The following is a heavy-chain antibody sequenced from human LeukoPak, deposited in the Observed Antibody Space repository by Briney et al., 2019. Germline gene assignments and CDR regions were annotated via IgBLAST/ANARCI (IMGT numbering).Heavy chain of an antibody. V-gene: IGHV6-1*01. Sequence: SQTLSLTCAISGDSVSSNSVAWNWIRQSPSRGLEWLGRTYYRSKWYNDYAVSVKSRITINSDTSKNQFSLHLNSVTPDDTAGYYCARGAVAHFDCWGQGTLVTVSS. CDR3: ARGAVAHFDC. J-gene: IGHJ4*02. CDR2: TYYRSKWYN. CDR1: GDSVSSNSVA. D-gene: IGHD6-19*01.